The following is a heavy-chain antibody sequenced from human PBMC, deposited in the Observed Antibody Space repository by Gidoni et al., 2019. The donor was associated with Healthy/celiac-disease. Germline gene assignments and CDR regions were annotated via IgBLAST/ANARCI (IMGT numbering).Heavy chain of an antibody. D-gene: IGHD6-19*01. J-gene: IGHJ1*01. Sequence: EVQLVESGGGLVKPGGSLRLSCAASGFTFSSYSMNWVRQAPGKGLEWVSSISSSSSYIYYADSVKGRFTISRDNAKNSLYLQMNSLRAEDTAVYYCARDRGSGWYPAEYFQHWGQGTLVTVSS. CDR2: ISSSSSYI. CDR1: GFTFSSYS. CDR3: ARDRGSGWYPAEYFQH. V-gene: IGHV3-21*01.